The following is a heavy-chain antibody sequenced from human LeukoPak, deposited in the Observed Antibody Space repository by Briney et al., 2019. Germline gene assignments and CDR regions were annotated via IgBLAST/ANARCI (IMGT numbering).Heavy chain of an antibody. Sequence: SETLSLTCAVYGGSFSGYYWSWIRQPPGKGLEWMGEINHSGSTNYNPSLKSRVTISVDTSKTQFSLKRSSVTAADTAVYYCARWRGGPRIVVVTLRAFDYWGQGTLVTVSS. CDR2: INHSGST. D-gene: IGHD3-22*01. J-gene: IGHJ4*02. V-gene: IGHV4-34*01. CDR1: GGSFSGYY. CDR3: ARWRGGPRIVVVTLRAFDY.